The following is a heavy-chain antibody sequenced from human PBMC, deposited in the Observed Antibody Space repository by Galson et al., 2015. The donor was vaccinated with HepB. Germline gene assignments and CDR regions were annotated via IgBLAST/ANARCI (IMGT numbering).Heavy chain of an antibody. CDR3: TTDAISYSSGWYGFDY. V-gene: IGHV3-15*01. D-gene: IGHD6-19*01. CDR2: IKSKTDGGTT. Sequence: SLRLSCAASGFTFSNAWMSWVRQAPGKGLEWVGRIKSKTDGGTTDYAAPVKGRFTISRDDSKNTLYLQMNSLKTEDTAVYYCTTDAISYSSGWYGFDYWGQGTLVTVSS. CDR1: GFTFSNAW. J-gene: IGHJ4*02.